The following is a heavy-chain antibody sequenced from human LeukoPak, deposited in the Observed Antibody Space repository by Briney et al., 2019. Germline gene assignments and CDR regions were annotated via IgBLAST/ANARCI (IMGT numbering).Heavy chain of an antibody. CDR3: ARAHYYDFWSGYYIGAFDI. CDR1: GVSISSHY. CDR2: IYYSGST. J-gene: IGHJ3*02. Sequence: SETLSLTCTASGVSISSHYWSWIRQPPGKGLEWIGYIYYSGSTNYNPSLKRRVTISVDPSKNQCSLKLSSVTAADTAVYYCARAHYYDFWSGYYIGAFDIWGQGTMVTVSS. D-gene: IGHD3-3*01. V-gene: IGHV4-59*11.